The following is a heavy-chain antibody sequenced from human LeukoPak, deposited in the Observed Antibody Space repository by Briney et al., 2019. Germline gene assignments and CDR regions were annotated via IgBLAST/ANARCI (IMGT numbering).Heavy chain of an antibody. D-gene: IGHD6-19*01. V-gene: IGHV3-30*18. CDR3: AKDRASSGWYGSYYYYGMDV. J-gene: IGHJ6*04. CDR2: ISYDGSNK. Sequence: PGRSLRLSCAASGFTFSSYSMHWVRQAPGKGLERVAVISYDGSNKYYADSVKGRFTISRDNSKNTLYLQMNSLRAEDTAVYYCAKDRASSGWYGSYYYYGMDVWGKGTTVTVSS. CDR1: GFTFSSYS.